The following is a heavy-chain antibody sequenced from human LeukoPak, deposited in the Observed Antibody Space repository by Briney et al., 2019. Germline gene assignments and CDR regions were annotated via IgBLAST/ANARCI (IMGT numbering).Heavy chain of an antibody. Sequence: GGSLRLSCAASGFTFDDYGMSWVRQAPGKGLEWVSAISGSGGSTYYADSVKGRFTISRDNSKNTLYLQMNSLRAEDTAVYYCAKNPQYCSGGSCYTYYYMDVWGKGTTVTVSS. CDR3: AKNPQYCSGGSCYTYYYMDV. CDR1: GFTFDDYG. J-gene: IGHJ6*03. D-gene: IGHD2-15*01. V-gene: IGHV3-23*01. CDR2: ISGSGGST.